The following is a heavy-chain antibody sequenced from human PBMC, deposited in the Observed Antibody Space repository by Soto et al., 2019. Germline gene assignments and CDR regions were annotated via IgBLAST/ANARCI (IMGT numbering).Heavy chain of an antibody. D-gene: IGHD3-3*01. J-gene: IGHJ4*02. V-gene: IGHV3-23*01. CDR3: AKDKEDDFWSGYYTDDYFDY. CDR2: ISGSGGST. CDR1: GFTFSSYA. Sequence: EVQLLESGGGLVQPGGSLRLSCAASGFTFSSYAMSWVRQAPGKGLEWVSAISGSGGSTYYAYSVKGRFTISRDNSKNTLYLQMNSLRAEDTAVYYCAKDKEDDFWSGYYTDDYFDYWGQGTLVTVSS.